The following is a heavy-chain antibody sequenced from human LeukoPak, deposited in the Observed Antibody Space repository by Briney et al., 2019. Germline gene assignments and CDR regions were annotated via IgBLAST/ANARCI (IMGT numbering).Heavy chain of an antibody. V-gene: IGHV4-59*08. CDR1: GGFISSYY. CDR2: IYYSGSI. Sequence: SETLSLTCTVSGGFISSYYWSWIRQPPGKGLEWIGYIYYSGSINYNPSLKSRVTISLDTSKNQFSLKLSSVTAADTAVYYCAGHHPRNTVDFWGQGTLVTVSS. CDR3: AGHHPRNTVDF. J-gene: IGHJ4*02. D-gene: IGHD2/OR15-2a*01.